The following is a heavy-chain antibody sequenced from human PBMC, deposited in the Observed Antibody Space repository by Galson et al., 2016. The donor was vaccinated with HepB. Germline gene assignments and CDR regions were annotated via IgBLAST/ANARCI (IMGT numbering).Heavy chain of an antibody. CDR2: IHSDGSTT. CDR3: ARESPTTAGAVDI. V-gene: IGHV3-74*01. J-gene: IGHJ3*02. CDR1: GFIFSNYW. D-gene: IGHD4-17*01. Sequence: SLRLSCAASGFIFSNYWMHWVRQAPGKGLVWVSRIHSDGSTTSYADSVKGRFTVSRDNAKNTLYMQMNSLRAEDTAVYYCARESPTTAGAVDIWGQGTMVTVSS.